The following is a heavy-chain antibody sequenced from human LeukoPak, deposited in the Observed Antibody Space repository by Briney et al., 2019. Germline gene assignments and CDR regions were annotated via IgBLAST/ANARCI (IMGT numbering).Heavy chain of an antibody. V-gene: IGHV1-2*02. Sequence: GSSVKVSCKASGYTFTGYYMHWVRQAPGQGLEWMGWINPNSGGTNYAQKFQGRVTMTRDTSISTAYMGLSWLKSDDTAVYYCARDNIGYYDSSGYEYWGQGTLVTVSS. D-gene: IGHD3-22*01. CDR1: GYTFTGYY. CDR3: ARDNIGYYDSSGYEY. J-gene: IGHJ4*02. CDR2: INPNSGGT.